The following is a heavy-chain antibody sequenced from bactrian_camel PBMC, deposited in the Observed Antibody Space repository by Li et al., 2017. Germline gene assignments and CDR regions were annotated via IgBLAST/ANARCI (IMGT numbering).Heavy chain of an antibody. CDR2: ITNSGGRK. V-gene: IGHV3S1*01. J-gene: IGHJ6*01. Sequence: HVQLVESGGGSVQSGGSLRLACTASVYAYRTYCMGWFRQAPGKGLEWVSSITNSGGRKYYADSVKGRFTISRDNAKNTLSLQLNSLKAEDTAMYYCGKAIYGRNWSWDLEAPFGYWGQGTQVTVS. CDR3: GKAIYGRNWSWDLEAPFGY. D-gene: IGHD6*01. CDR1: VYAYRTYC.